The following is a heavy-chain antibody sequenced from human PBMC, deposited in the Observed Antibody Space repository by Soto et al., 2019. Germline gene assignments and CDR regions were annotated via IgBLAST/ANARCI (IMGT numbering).Heavy chain of an antibody. V-gene: IGHV1-18*04. CDR1: GYPFTNHG. D-gene: IGHD3-16*01. CDR2: INPYNANV. CDR3: ERDRVAGIWGDAFDI. Sequence: QVQLVQSGAEVKKPGASVKVSCKTSGYPFTNHGINWVRQAPGQGLEWMGWINPYNANVNYAQKLQGRVTMTTDTSKGTAYVDLRTMTSDDKAVYYYERDRVAGIWGDAFDIWGQGTLVTVSS. J-gene: IGHJ3*02.